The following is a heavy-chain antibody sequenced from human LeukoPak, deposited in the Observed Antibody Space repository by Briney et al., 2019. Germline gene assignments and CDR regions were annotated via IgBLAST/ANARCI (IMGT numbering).Heavy chain of an antibody. J-gene: IGHJ4*02. V-gene: IGHV3-30*04. CDR2: ISYDGSNK. D-gene: IGHD2-2*01. CDR1: GFTFSSYA. CDR3: ARHPSPQLHHFDY. Sequence: QPGRSLRLSCAASGFTFSSYAMHWVRQAPGKGLEWVAVISYDGSNKYYADSVKGRFTISRDNSKNTLYLQMNGLRAEDTAVYYCARHPSPQLHHFDYWGQGTLVTVSS.